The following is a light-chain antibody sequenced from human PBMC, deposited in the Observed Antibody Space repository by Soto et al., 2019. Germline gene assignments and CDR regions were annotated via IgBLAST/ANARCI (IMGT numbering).Light chain of an antibody. CDR3: RQYGNSPIT. CDR2: GAS. J-gene: IGKJ5*01. V-gene: IGKV3-20*01. Sequence: VLTQSPGTLSLSPGERATLSCRASQTVTSNFLAWYQEKPGQAPRLLIYGASSRATGIPDRFSGSGSGTDFTLTISRLEPEDFAVYYCRQYGNSPITFGQGTRLEIK. CDR1: QTVTSNF.